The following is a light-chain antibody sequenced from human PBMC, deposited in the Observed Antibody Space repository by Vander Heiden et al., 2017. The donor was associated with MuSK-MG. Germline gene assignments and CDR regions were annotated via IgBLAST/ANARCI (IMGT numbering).Light chain of an antibody. V-gene: IGLV2-8*01. Sequence: QSALTQPPSASGSPGQSVTISCTGTSSDVGGYNYFSCYQQHPGKAHKLMIYEVSKRPSGVPDRFSGSKSGNTASLTVSGLPAEVEADYYCSSYAGSNNLVFGGGTKLTVL. CDR3: SSYAGSNNLV. CDR2: EVS. CDR1: SSDVGGYNY. J-gene: IGLJ2*01.